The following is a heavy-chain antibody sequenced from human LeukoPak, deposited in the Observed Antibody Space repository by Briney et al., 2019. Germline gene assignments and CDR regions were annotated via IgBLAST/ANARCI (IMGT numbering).Heavy chain of an antibody. J-gene: IGHJ4*02. D-gene: IGHD1-26*01. CDR1: GFTFSSYW. V-gene: IGHV3-7*03. CDR2: IKQDESEE. CDR3: AKVYSGSSN. Sequence: GGSLRLSCAASGFTFSSYWMSWVRQAPGKGLEWVANIKQDESEEYYVDSVKGRFTISRDNAKNSLYLQMNSLRAGDTAVYYCAKVYSGSSNWGQGTLVTVSS.